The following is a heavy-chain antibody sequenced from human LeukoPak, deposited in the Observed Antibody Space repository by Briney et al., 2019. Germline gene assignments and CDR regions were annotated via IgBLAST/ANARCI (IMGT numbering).Heavy chain of an antibody. CDR2: IYYSGST. D-gene: IGHD3-10*01. V-gene: IGHV4-59*08. CDR1: GGPISSYY. Sequence: SETLSLTCTVSGGPISSYYWSWIRQPPGKGLEWIGYIYYSGSTNYNPSLKSRVTISVDTSKNQFSLKLSSVTAADTAVYYCARRLWYYYGSGSSYFDPWGQGTLVTVSS. CDR3: ARRLWYYYGSGSSYFDP. J-gene: IGHJ5*02.